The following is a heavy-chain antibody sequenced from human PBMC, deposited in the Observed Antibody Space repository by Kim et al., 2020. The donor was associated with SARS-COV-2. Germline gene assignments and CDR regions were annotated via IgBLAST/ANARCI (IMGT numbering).Heavy chain of an antibody. CDR3: ARHASGFGELSVLDY. V-gene: IGHV5-51*01. J-gene: IGHJ4*02. Sequence: GESLKISCKGSGYSFTSYWIGWVRQMPGKGLEWMGIIYPGDSDTRYSPSFQGQVTISADKSISTAYLQWSSLKASDTAMYYCARHASGFGELSVLDYCGQGTLVTVSS. CDR2: IYPGDSDT. D-gene: IGHD3-10*01. CDR1: GYSFTSYW.